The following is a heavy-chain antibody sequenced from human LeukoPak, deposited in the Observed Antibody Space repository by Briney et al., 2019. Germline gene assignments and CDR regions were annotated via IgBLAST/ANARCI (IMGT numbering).Heavy chain of an antibody. J-gene: IGHJ2*01. CDR1: GFTFSSYS. Sequence: GGSLRLSCAASGFTFSSYSMNWVRQAPGQGLEWVAVISSDGTNKYYGGSVQGRFTISRDNSKNLLSLQMNSLRPEDTAVYYCARGGASGYGNAWALGYFDLWGRGTLVSVSS. D-gene: IGHD6-19*01. V-gene: IGHV3-30*03. CDR3: ARGGASGYGNAWALGYFDL. CDR2: ISSDGTNK.